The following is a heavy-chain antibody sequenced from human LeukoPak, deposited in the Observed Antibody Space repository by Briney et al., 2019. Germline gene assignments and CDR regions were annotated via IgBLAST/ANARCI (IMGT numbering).Heavy chain of an antibody. CDR1: GFTFSSYG. Sequence: GGSLRLSCAASGFTFSSYGMHWVRQAPGKGLEWVAVISYDGSNKYYADSVKGRFTISRDNSKNTLYLQMNSLRAEDTAVYYCAKDPEDGYGEGNFDYWGQGTLVTVSS. CDR2: ISYDGSNK. V-gene: IGHV3-30*18. J-gene: IGHJ4*02. D-gene: IGHD5-24*01. CDR3: AKDPEDGYGEGNFDY.